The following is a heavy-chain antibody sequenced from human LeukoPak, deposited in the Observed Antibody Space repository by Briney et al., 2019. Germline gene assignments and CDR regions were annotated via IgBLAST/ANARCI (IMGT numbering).Heavy chain of an antibody. CDR2: ISAYNGNT. CDR3: ARGPPRDDYGDYGVDY. V-gene: IGHV1-18*01. CDR1: GYTFTSYG. J-gene: IGHJ4*02. D-gene: IGHD4-17*01. Sequence: ASVKVSCKASGYTFTSYGISWVRQAPGQGLERMGWISAYNGNTNYAQKLQGRVTMTTDTSTSTAYMELRSLRSDDTAVYYCARGPPRDDYGDYGVDYWGQGTLVTVSS.